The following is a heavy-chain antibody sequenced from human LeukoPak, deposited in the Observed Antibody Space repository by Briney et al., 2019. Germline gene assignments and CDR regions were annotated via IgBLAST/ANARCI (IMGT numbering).Heavy chain of an antibody. CDR1: GFTFSSYG. J-gene: IGHJ4*02. CDR3: ARDGTAMVITNGYFDY. CDR2: IWYDGSNK. D-gene: IGHD5-18*01. V-gene: IGHV3-33*01. Sequence: SGGSLRLSCAASGFTFSSYGMHWVRQAPGKGLEWVAVIWYDGSNKYYADSVKGRFTISRDNSKNTLYLQMNSLRAEDTAVYYCARDGTAMVITNGYFDYWGQGTLVTVSS.